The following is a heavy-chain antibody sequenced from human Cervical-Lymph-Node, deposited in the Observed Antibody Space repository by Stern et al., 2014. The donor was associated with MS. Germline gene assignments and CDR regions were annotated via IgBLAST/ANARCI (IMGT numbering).Heavy chain of an antibody. V-gene: IGHV1-2*02. CDR3: ARDQRGITIFGVVTDYYYLGMDV. Sequence: QVQLVQSGAEVKKPGASVQVSCKTSGYIFTGYYIPWVRQAPGQGLEWMAWINPNTGGTKYAQKLQGRVTMSRDTSISTAYVELSSLTSDDTAVYYCARDQRGITIFGVVTDYYYLGMDVWGQGTTVTVSS. J-gene: IGHJ6*02. CDR1: GYIFTGYY. D-gene: IGHD3-3*01. CDR2: INPNTGGT.